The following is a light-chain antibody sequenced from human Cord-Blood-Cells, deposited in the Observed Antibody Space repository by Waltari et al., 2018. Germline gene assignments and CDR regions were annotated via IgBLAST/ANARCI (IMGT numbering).Light chain of an antibody. CDR3: SSYTSSSTVV. CDR2: EVS. V-gene: IGLV2-18*02. J-gene: IGLJ2*01. CDR1: SSDVGSYNS. Sequence: QSALTQPPSVSGSPGQSVTISCTGTSSDVGSYNSVSWYQQPPGTAPKLMIYEVSNRPSGFPDRFSGSKSGNTASLTISVLQAEDEADYYCSSYTSSSTVVFGGGTKLTVL.